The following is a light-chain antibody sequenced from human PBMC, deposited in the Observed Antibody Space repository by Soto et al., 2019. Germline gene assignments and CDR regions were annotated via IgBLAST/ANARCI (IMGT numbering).Light chain of an antibody. J-gene: IGKJ1*01. Sequence: DIQMTQSPSTLSASVVDRVTITCRASQSISSWLAWYQQRPGRAPKLLIFDASTLASGIPSRFSGSGSGTEFTLTISSLQPDDFATYYCQHYDTYSEAFGQGTKVDIK. V-gene: IGKV1-5*01. CDR3: QHYDTYSEA. CDR2: DAS. CDR1: QSISSW.